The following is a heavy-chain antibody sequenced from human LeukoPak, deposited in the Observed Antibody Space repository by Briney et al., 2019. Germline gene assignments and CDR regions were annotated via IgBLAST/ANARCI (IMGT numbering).Heavy chain of an antibody. J-gene: IGHJ4*02. V-gene: IGHV4-30-4*08. Sequence: SRTLSLTCTVSGGSISSGDYYWSWIRQPPGKGLEWIVYIYYSGSTYYNPSLKSRVTISVDTSKNQFSLKLSSVTAADTAVYYCARELAAGPYYFDYWGQGTLVTVSS. D-gene: IGHD6-13*01. CDR3: ARELAAGPYYFDY. CDR2: IYYSGST. CDR1: GGSISSGDYY.